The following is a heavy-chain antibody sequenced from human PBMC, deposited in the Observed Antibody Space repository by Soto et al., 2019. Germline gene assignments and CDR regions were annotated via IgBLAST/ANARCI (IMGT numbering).Heavy chain of an antibody. V-gene: IGHV3-23*01. Sequence: EVQLLESGGGLVQPGGSLRLSCAASGFTFSSYAMSWVRQAQGKGLEWVSAISGSGGSTYYADSVKGRFTISRDNSKNTLYLQMNSLRAEDTAVYYCANSLMAAAGSAVVCWGQGTLVTVSS. CDR1: GFTFSSYA. J-gene: IGHJ4*02. D-gene: IGHD6-13*01. CDR2: ISGSGGST. CDR3: ANSLMAAAGSAVVC.